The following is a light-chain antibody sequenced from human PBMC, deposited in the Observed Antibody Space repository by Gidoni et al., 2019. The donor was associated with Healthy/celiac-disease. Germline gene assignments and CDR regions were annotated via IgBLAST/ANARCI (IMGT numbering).Light chain of an antibody. J-gene: IGLJ1*01. V-gene: IGLV2-14*01. CDR3: SSYTSSSTLV. CDR2: EGS. CDR1: SSDVGGYNY. Sequence: QSALTQPASVSGSPGQSITISCTGTSSDVGGYNYVSWYQQHPGKAPKLMIYEGSNRPAGGSNRFSGSKSGNTAALTISGLQAEDEADYYCSSYTSSSTLVFGTGTKVTVL.